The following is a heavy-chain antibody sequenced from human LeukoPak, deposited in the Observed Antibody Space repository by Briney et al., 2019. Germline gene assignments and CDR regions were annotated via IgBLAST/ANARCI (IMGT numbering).Heavy chain of an antibody. D-gene: IGHD3-22*01. CDR3: ARHRNYYDSSGYYYWFDP. CDR1: GGSISSYY. J-gene: IGHJ5*02. Sequence: SETLSLTCTVSGGSISSYYWSWIRQPPGKGLEWIGYIYYSGSTNYNPSLKSRVTISVDTSKNQFSLKLSSVTAADTAVCYCARHRNYYDSSGYYYWFDPWGQGTLVTVSS. V-gene: IGHV4-59*08. CDR2: IYYSGST.